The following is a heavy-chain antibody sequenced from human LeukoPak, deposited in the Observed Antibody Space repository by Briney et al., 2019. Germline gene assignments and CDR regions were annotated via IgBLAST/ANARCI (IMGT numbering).Heavy chain of an antibody. D-gene: IGHD3-10*01. CDR1: GYSISSGYY. Sequence: PSETLSLTCIVSGYSISSGYYWDWIRQPPGKGLEWIASIYHSGKSYYNPSLKSRVTISIDTSKNQFSLELRSATAADTAVYYCAREAPIFDSRSYYKSLGYWGQGTLVTVSS. CDR3: AREAPIFDSRSYYKSLGY. V-gene: IGHV4-38-2*02. CDR2: IYHSGKS. J-gene: IGHJ4*02.